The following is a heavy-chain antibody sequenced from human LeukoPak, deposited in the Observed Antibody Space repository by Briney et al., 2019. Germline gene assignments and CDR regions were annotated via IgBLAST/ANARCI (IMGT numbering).Heavy chain of an antibody. CDR2: IKQDGSEK. CDR1: GFTFSSHW. CDR3: ARGRTPYCGGDCYSYYYYMDV. J-gene: IGHJ6*03. Sequence: GGSLRLSCAASGFTFSSHWMSWVRQAPGKGLEWVANIKQDGSEKYYVDSVKGRFTISRDNAKNSLYLQMNSLRAEDTAVYYCARGRTPYCGGDCYSYYYYMDVWGKGTTVTVSS. V-gene: IGHV3-7*01. D-gene: IGHD2-21*01.